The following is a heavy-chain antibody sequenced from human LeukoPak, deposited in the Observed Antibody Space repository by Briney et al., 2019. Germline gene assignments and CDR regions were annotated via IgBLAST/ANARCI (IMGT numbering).Heavy chain of an antibody. CDR2: IYYSGST. CDR1: GGSISSYY. V-gene: IGHV4-59*01. J-gene: IGHJ4*02. D-gene: IGHD6-13*01. CDR3: ARDSKRGIDY. Sequence: SETLSLTCTVSGGSISSYYWSWIRQPPGKGLEWIGYIYYSGSTNYNPSLKSRVTISVDTSKNQFSLKLNSVTAADTAVYYCARDSKRGIDYWGQGTLVTVSS.